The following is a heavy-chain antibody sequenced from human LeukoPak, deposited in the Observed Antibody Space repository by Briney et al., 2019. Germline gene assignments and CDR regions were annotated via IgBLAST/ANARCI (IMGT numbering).Heavy chain of an antibody. D-gene: IGHD2-2*02. CDR2: IKSKTDGGTT. CDR1: GFTFSNAW. Sequence: GGSLRLSCAASGFTFSNAWMSWVRQAPGKGLEWVGRIKSKTDGGTTDYAAPVKGRFTISRDDSKNTLYLQMNSLKTEDTAVYYCTTDLGLYSAVGMDVWGKGTTVTISS. CDR3: TTDLGLYSAVGMDV. J-gene: IGHJ6*04. V-gene: IGHV3-15*01.